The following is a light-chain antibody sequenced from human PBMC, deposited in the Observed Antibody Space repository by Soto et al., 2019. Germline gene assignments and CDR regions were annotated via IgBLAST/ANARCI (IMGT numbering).Light chain of an antibody. J-gene: IGLJ1*01. Sequence: QSVLTQPPSVSAAPGQKVTISCSGGSSNIENNYVSWYQHLPGAAPKLLIYDNNKRPSGIPDRFSCSKSGTSATLGISGLQTGDEADYYCGTWDSSLSVYVFGTGTKLTVL. CDR2: DNN. CDR3: GTWDSSLSVYV. V-gene: IGLV1-51*01. CDR1: SSNIENNY.